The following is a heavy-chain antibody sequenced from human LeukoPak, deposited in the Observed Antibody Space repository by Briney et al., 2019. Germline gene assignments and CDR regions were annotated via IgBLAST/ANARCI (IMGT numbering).Heavy chain of an antibody. CDR3: ASGRGGSY. CDR2: ISASSSAT. Sequence: PGGSLRLSCVASQFSLGAFAMIWVRQAPGKGLEWISYISASSSATYYAESVKGRFTISRDNAEDSLYLQMNSLRAEDTAVYYCASGRGGSYWGQGTLVTVSS. CDR1: QFSLGAFA. D-gene: IGHD1-26*01. V-gene: IGHV3-48*01. J-gene: IGHJ4*02.